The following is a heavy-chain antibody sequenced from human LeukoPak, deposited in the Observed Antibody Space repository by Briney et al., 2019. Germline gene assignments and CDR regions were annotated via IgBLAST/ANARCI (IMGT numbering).Heavy chain of an antibody. CDR1: GFTFSSYS. CDR2: ISSSSSYI. D-gene: IGHD3-9*01. Sequence: GGSLRLSCAASGFTFSSYSVNWVRQAPGKGLEWVSSISSSSSYIYYADSVKGRFTMSRDNAKNSLYLQMNSLTAEDTAVYYCARDYYDILTGYLPGNDYWGQGTLVTVSS. J-gene: IGHJ4*02. V-gene: IGHV3-21*01. CDR3: ARDYYDILTGYLPGNDY.